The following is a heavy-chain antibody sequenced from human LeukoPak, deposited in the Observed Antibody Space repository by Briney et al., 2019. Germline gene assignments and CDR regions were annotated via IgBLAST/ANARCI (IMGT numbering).Heavy chain of an antibody. CDR2: IYNNDNT. V-gene: IGHV3-53*01. D-gene: IGHD3-10*01. CDR1: GFTVSSSF. J-gene: IGHJ5*02. CDR3: AKNGEVLSWFDP. Sequence: WGSLRLSCAASGFTVSSSFMNWVRQAPGKGLEWVSTIYNNDNTNYADSVKGRFTISRDNSKNTLYLQMNSLRVEDTAVYSCAKNGEVLSWFDPWGQGTLVTVSS.